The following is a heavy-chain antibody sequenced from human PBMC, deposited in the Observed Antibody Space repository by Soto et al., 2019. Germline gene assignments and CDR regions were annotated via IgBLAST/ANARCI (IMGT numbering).Heavy chain of an antibody. CDR1: GFTFSSYW. CDR3: ARARGCSGGSCYSRSDAFDI. J-gene: IGHJ3*02. D-gene: IGHD2-15*01. V-gene: IGHV3-7*05. CDR2: IKQDGSEK. Sequence: VQLVESGGGLVQPGGSLRLSCAASGFTFSSYWMSWVRQAPGKGLEWVANIKQDGSEKYYVDSVKGRFTISRDNAKNSLYLQMNSLRAEDTAVYYCARARGCSGGSCYSRSDAFDIWGQGTMVTVSS.